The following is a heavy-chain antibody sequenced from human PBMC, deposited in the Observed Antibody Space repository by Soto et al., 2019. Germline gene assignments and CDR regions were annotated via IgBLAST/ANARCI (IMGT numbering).Heavy chain of an antibody. CDR3: ATRARYSYDDRAFDI. V-gene: IGHV4-31*03. CDR1: GGSISSGGYY. J-gene: IGHJ3*02. Sequence: SETLSLTCTVSGGSISSGGYYWSWIRQHPGKGLEWIGYIYYSGSTYYNPSLKSRVTISVDTSKNQFSLKLSSVTAADTAVYYCATRARYSYDDRAFDIWGQGTMVTVSS. CDR2: IYYSGST. D-gene: IGHD5-18*01.